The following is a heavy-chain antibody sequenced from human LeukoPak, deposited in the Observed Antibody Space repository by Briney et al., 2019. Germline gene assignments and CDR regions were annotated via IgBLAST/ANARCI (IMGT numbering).Heavy chain of an antibody. V-gene: IGHV4-4*07. CDR2: IYPSGST. CDR3: AGWSATRIDY. Sequence: PSETLSLTCTVSGGSISSYYWSLIRQPAGKALEWIGRIYPSGSTNYNPSLKSRVTMSADTSKNQFSLKLSSMTAADTAVYYCAGWSATRIDYWGQGTLVTVSS. D-gene: IGHD1-26*01. CDR1: GGSISSYY. J-gene: IGHJ4*02.